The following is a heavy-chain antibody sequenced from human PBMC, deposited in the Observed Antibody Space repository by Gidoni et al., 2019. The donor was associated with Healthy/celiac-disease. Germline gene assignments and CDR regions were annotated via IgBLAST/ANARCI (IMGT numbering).Heavy chain of an antibody. CDR1: GGSFSGYY. V-gene: IGHV4-34*01. J-gene: IGHJ6*03. CDR3: ARLDMGYMDV. CDR2: INHSGST. Sequence: QVQLQQWGAGLLKPSETLSLTCAVYGGSFSGYYWSWIRQPPGKGLEWIGEINHSGSTNYNPSLKSRVTISVDTSKNQFSLKLSSVTAADTAVYYCARLDMGYMDVWGKGTTVTVSS. D-gene: IGHD2-15*01.